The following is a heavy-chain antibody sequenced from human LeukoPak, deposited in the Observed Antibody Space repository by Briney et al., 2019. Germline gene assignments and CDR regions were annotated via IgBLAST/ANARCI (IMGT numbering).Heavy chain of an antibody. D-gene: IGHD3-3*01. Sequence: PSETLSLTCTVSGGSISSYYWSWIRQPPGKGLEWIGYIYYSGSTNYNPSLKSRVTISVDTSKNQFSLKLSSVTAADTAVYYCARGIFGVVSYYYYYYTDVWGKGTTVTVSS. CDR1: GGSISSYY. CDR3: ARGIFGVVSYYYYYYTDV. CDR2: IYYSGST. J-gene: IGHJ6*03. V-gene: IGHV4-59*01.